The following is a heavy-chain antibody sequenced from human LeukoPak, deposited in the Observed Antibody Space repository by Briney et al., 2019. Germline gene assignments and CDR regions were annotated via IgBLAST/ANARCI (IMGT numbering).Heavy chain of an antibody. V-gene: IGHV4-30-2*01. J-gene: IGHJ4*02. Sequence: SQTLSLTCAASGGSISSGGYSWSWIRQPPGKGLEWIGYIYHSGSTYYNPSLKSRVTISVDRSKNQFSLKLSSVTAADTAVYYCARTLLYGDYFDYWGQGTLVTVSS. CDR2: IYHSGST. CDR3: ARTLLYGDYFDY. CDR1: GGSISSGGYS. D-gene: IGHD4-17*01.